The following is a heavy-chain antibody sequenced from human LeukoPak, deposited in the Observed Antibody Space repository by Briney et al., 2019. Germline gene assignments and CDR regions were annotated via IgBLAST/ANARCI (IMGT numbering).Heavy chain of an antibody. J-gene: IGHJ6*02. D-gene: IGHD3-16*01. CDR2: ISRSGGHT. Sequence: GGSLRLSCAVSGLTFNNYAMSWVRQAPGKGLEWVSAISRSGGHTYYAASAKGRFTIYRDNSKNTQYLQMNSLRAEDTAVYYCATSWGPDTSAFRWGRDGMDVWGQGTTVIAS. V-gene: IGHV3-23*01. CDR1: GLTFNNYA. CDR3: ATSWGPDTSAFRWGRDGMDV.